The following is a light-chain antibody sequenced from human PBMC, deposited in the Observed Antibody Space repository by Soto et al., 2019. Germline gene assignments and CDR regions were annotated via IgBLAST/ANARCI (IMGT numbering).Light chain of an antibody. J-gene: IGKJ1*01. CDR2: TAS. Sequence: DIQMTQSPSSLSASVRDRVTITCRASQSISTYLNWYQQKPGKAPKLLIFTASTLQTGVPSRFSGSGSGTAFTLTISSLQPEDFATYYCQQTYSSPWTFGQGTKVEIK. CDR1: QSISTY. CDR3: QQTYSSPWT. V-gene: IGKV1-39*01.